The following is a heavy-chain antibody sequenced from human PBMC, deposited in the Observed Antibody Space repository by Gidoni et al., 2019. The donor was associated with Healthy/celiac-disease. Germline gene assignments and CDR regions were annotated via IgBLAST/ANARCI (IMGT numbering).Heavy chain of an antibody. CDR1: GYIFTSYP. D-gene: IGHD3-16*01. J-gene: IGHJ5*02. CDR3: ARVGGSGWFDP. Sequence: QVQLVQSGAEVKKPGASVKVSCEASGYIFTSYPMHWLRQAPGQRLEWVGWINVAYGNTKYSQKCQGRLTITRDTSASTAYMELSSLRSEDTAVYYCARVGGSGWFDPWGQGTLVTVSS. CDR2: INVAYGNT. V-gene: IGHV1-3*01.